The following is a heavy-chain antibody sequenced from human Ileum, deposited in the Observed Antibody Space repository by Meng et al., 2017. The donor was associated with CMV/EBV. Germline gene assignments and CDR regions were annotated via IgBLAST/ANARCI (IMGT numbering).Heavy chain of an antibody. J-gene: IGHJ4*02. CDR3: AREGGGWYFDS. Sequence: VCLKVSGPGLSQPPHTRSLTCTVSGDSLSPVDYYWRWIRQPPGKGPEWLGYIYYSGSTLYNPSLKSPVTISLDKSKNQFSLRLRSVTAADTAVYFCAREGGGWYFDSWGQGTLVTVSS. V-gene: IGHV4-30-4*01. CDR2: IYYSGST. D-gene: IGHD6-19*01. CDR1: GDSLSPVDYY.